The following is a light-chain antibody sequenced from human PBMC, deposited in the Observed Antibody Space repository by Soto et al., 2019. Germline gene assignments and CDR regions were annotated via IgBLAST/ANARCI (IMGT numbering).Light chain of an antibody. Sequence: DIQMTQSPSSVSASVGDRVTITCQASQDIRTWLAWYQQRPGRAPKLLIYAASSLHGGVPSRFSGSGSGTEFTLTIRSLQPEDFATYYCQQANSFPLTFGGGTKVEIK. J-gene: IGKJ4*01. CDR3: QQANSFPLT. CDR1: QDIRTW. CDR2: AAS. V-gene: IGKV1D-12*01.